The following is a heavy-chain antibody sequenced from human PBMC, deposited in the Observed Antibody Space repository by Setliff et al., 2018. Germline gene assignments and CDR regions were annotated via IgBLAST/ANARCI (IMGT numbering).Heavy chain of an antibody. V-gene: IGHV4-4*07. Sequence: SETLSLTCTVSGGSVTESFWSWIRQPAGRGLEWIGRMIVSGGADCNPSLKSRVTMSVDSPNNKFSLNLGSVSAADTAVYYCARGPDLTAVGATYFYGMDVWGEGATVT. J-gene: IGHJ6*02. CDR3: ARGPDLTAVGATYFYGMDV. CDR1: GGSVTESF. D-gene: IGHD6-19*01. CDR2: MIVSGGA.